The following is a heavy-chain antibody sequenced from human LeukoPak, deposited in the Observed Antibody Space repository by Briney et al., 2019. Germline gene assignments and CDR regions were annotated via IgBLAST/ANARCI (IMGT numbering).Heavy chain of an antibody. D-gene: IGHD3-16*01. Sequence: ASVKVSCKASGYTFTSYGISWVRQAPGQGLEWMGWISAYNGNTNYAQKLQGRVTMTTDTSTSTAYMELRSLRSDDTAVYYCARGHNEMGELDYFDYWGQGTLVTVSS. CDR2: ISAYNGNT. CDR1: GYTFTSYG. CDR3: ARGHNEMGELDYFDY. V-gene: IGHV1-18*01. J-gene: IGHJ4*02.